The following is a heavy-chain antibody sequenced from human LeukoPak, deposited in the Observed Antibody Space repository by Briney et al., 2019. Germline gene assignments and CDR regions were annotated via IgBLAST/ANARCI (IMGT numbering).Heavy chain of an antibody. CDR2: IYYTGT. V-gene: IGHV4-59*08. J-gene: IGHJ5*02. CDR1: GGSVSDYY. CDR3: ARRSSANWFDP. D-gene: IGHD3-22*01. Sequence: PSETLSLTCTASGGSVSDYYWSWIRQSPGKGLEWIGYIYYTGTSYNPSLKSRVTISADTSKNQFSLELSSVTAADTAVYYCARRSSANWFDPWGQGTLVTVSS.